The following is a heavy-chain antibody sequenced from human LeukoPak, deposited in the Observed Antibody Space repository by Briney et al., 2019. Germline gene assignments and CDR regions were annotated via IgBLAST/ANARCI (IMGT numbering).Heavy chain of an antibody. D-gene: IGHD3-16*02. CDR2: IYYSGST. Sequence: SKTLSLTCTVSGGSVSSGSYYWSWIRQPPGKGLEWIGYIYYSGSTNYNPPLKSRVTISVDTSKNQFSLKLSSVTAADTAVYYCASLYDYVWGSYRENAFDIWGQGTMVTVSS. CDR1: GGSVSSGSYY. CDR3: ASLYDYVWGSYRENAFDI. V-gene: IGHV4-61*01. J-gene: IGHJ3*02.